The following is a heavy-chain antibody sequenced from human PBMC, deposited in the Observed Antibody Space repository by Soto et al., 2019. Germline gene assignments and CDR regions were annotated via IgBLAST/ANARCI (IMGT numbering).Heavy chain of an antibody. CDR3: TTVTVVDVHPDY. J-gene: IGHJ4*02. D-gene: IGHD2-15*01. Sequence: PWGSLRLSCAASEFTFINAWIIFFRQSAGKGLEWVVRIKSKTDGGATDYAAPVKGRFTISRDDSKNTLYLQMNSLKTEDTAVYYCTTVTVVDVHPDYWGQGTLVTVSS. CDR1: EFTFINAW. V-gene: IGHV3-15*01. CDR2: IKSKTDGGAT.